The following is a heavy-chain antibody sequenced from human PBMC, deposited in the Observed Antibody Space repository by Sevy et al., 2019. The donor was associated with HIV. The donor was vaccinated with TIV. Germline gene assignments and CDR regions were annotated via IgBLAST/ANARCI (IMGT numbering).Heavy chain of an antibody. CDR2: INSDGSST. V-gene: IGHV3-74*01. D-gene: IGHD6-19*01. CDR1: GFTFSSYW. J-gene: IGHJ6*02. Sequence: GGSLRLSCAASGFTFSSYWMHWVRQAPGKGLVWVSRINSDGSSTSYADSVKGRFTISRDNAKNTLYLQMNSLRAEDTAVYYCARELAVAGYYYYYGMDVWGQWTTVTVSS. CDR3: ARELAVAGYYYYYGMDV.